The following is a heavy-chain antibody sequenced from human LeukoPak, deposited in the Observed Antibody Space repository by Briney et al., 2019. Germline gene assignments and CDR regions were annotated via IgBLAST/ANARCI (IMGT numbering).Heavy chain of an antibody. V-gene: IGHV3-7*03. CDR1: GFTFSSYW. CDR3: ARGRQLGH. Sequence: PGGSLRLSCAASGFTFSSYWMSWVRQAPRKGLEWVANIKEDGSEKNYVDSVKGRFTISRDNVKNSLSLQMNSLRTEDTAVYYCARGRQLGHWGQGTLVTVSS. CDR2: IKEDGSEK. J-gene: IGHJ4*02. D-gene: IGHD6-13*01.